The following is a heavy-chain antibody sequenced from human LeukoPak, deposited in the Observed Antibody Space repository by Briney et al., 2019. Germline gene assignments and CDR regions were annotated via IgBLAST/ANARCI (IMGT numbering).Heavy chain of an antibody. J-gene: IGHJ4*02. V-gene: IGHV3-33*06. Sequence: GSLRLSCAASGFTFSSYGMHLVRQAPGKGLEWVAVIWYDGSNKYYADSVKGRFTISRDNVKNTLYLQLNSLRAEDTAVYYCAKPRRGYNYGYYFDYWGQGTLVTVSS. CDR2: IWYDGSNK. CDR1: GFTFSSYG. CDR3: AKPRRGYNYGYYFDY. D-gene: IGHD5-24*01.